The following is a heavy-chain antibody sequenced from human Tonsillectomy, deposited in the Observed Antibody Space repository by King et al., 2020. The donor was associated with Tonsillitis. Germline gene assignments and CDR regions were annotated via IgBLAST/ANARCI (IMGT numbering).Heavy chain of an antibody. D-gene: IGHD5-18*01. J-gene: IGHJ6*03. V-gene: IGHV1-8*01. CDR2: MNPNSGNT. Sequence: VQLVESGAEVKKPGASVKVSCKASGYTFTSYDINWVREATGQRLERMGWMNPNSGNTGDAQKFQGIVTMTRNTYISTAYMELSSRRSEDTAVYYCARGGGYRYGSYYYYYMDVWGKGTTVTVSS. CDR3: ARGGGYRYGSYYYYYMDV. CDR1: GYTFTSYD.